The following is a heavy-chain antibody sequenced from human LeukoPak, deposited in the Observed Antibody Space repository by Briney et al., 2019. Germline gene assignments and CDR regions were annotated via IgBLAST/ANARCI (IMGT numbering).Heavy chain of an antibody. D-gene: IGHD5-24*01. CDR3: ARDVTMDGYNGALDY. CDR1: GFTFSSYG. J-gene: IGHJ4*02. Sequence: GRSLRLSCAASGFTFSSYGMHWVRQAPGKGLEWVAVIWYDGRNKYYADSVKGRFTISRDNSKNTLYLQMNSLRAEDTAVYYCARDVTMDGYNGALDYWGQGTLVTVSS. CDR2: IWYDGRNK. V-gene: IGHV3-33*01.